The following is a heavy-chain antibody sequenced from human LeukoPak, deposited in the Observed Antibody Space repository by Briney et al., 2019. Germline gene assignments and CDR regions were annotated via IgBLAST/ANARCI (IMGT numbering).Heavy chain of an antibody. J-gene: IGHJ6*02. Sequence: SETLSLTCTVSGDSIGSSSYYWGWIRQPPGKGLEWIGSIFYSGSTYYNPSLKSRVSISLDISKNQFYLKLSSVTAADTAVYYCARVTIVGVSGKYYYNMDVWGQGTTVTVSS. D-gene: IGHD1-26*01. CDR3: ARVTIVGVSGKYYYNMDV. CDR1: GDSIGSSSYY. CDR2: IFYSGST. V-gene: IGHV4-39*07.